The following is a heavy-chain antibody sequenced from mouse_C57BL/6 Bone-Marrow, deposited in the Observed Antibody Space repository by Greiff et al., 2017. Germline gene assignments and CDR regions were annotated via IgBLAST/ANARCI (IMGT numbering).Heavy chain of an antibody. D-gene: IGHD2-1*01. J-gene: IGHJ4*01. CDR3: ANHGDGNYAMDY. Sequence: EVKVVESGGDLVKPGGSLKLSCAASGFTFSSYGMPWVRQTPDKRLEWVATISSGGSYTYYPDSVKGRFTISRDNAKNTLYLQMSSLTSEDTAMYYCANHGDGNYAMDYWGQGTSVTVSS. CDR2: ISSGGSYT. CDR1: GFTFSSYG. V-gene: IGHV5-6*01.